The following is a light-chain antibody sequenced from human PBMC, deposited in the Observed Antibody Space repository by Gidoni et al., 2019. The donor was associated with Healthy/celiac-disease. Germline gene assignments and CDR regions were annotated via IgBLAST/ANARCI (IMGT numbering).Light chain of an antibody. V-gene: IGLV2-14*01. CDR2: EVS. J-gene: IGLJ1*01. CDR3: SSYTSSSTLYV. Sequence: QSALTPPASVSGSPGPSITISCTGTSSDVGGYNYFSWYQQHPGKAPKLMIYEVSNRPSGVSNRFSGSKSGNTASLTISGLQAEDEADYYCSSYTSSSTLYVFGTGTKVTVL. CDR1: SSDVGGYNY.